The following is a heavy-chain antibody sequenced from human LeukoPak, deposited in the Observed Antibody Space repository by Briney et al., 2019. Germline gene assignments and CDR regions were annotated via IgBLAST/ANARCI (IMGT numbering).Heavy chain of an antibody. CDR2: IRPNNGNR. J-gene: IGHJ3*02. D-gene: IGHD1-1*01. V-gene: IGHV1-18*01. CDR1: GYTFGTSS. Sequence: VASVKVSCKAFGYTFGTSSISWVRQDPGQRLEWMGWIRPNNGNRQYAQGVQGRVTMTTDTSRSTAYMELRSLRSDDTAVYYCTRVRNSDNWWGPFDIWGQGTMVTVSS. CDR3: TRVRNSDNWWGPFDI.